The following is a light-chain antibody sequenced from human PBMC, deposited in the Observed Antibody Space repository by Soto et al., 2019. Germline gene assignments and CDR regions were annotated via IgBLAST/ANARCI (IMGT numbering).Light chain of an antibody. V-gene: IGKV1-39*01. CDR1: QSISSY. CDR3: QQSYITPNT. J-gene: IGKJ5*01. Sequence: DIQMTQSPSSLSASVGDRVTITCRASQSISSYLNWYQQKPGKAPKLLIYAASSLQSGVPSRFSGSGSRTDFTLTISSLQPEDFATYYCQQSYITPNTFGQGTRLEIK. CDR2: AAS.